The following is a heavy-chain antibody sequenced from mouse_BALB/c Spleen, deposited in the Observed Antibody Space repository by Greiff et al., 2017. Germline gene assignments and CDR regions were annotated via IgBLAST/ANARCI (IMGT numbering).Heavy chain of an antibody. V-gene: IGHV3-2*02. Sequence: EVKLMESGPGLVKPSQSLSLTCTVTGYSITSDYAWNWIRQFPGNKLEWMGYISYSGSTSYNPSLKSRISITRDTSKNQFFLQLNSVTTEDTATYYCARSLWYYYAMDYWGQGTSVTVSS. J-gene: IGHJ4*01. CDR3: ARSLWYYYAMDY. CDR1: GYSITSDYA. CDR2: ISYSGST. D-gene: IGHD1-1*02.